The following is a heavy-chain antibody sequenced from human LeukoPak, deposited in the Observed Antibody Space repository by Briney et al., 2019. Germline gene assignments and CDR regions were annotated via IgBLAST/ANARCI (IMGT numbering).Heavy chain of an antibody. D-gene: IGHD2-2*01. V-gene: IGHV3-11*01. CDR2: ISSSGSTI. Sequence: PGGSLRLSCAASGFTFSDYYMSWIRQAPGKGLEWVSYISSSGSTIYYADSVKGRFTISRGNAKNSLYLQMNSLRAADTAVYYCASYLCSSTSCQGASFDYWGQGTLVTVSS. CDR3: ASYLCSSTSCQGASFDY. J-gene: IGHJ4*02. CDR1: GFTFSDYY.